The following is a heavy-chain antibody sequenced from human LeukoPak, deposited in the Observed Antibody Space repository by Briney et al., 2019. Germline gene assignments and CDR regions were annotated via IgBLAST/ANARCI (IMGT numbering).Heavy chain of an antibody. CDR1: GGTFSSYA. D-gene: IGHD2-21*02. CDR3: ARGAAYCGGDCREPFDY. CDR2: IIPIFGTA. J-gene: IGHJ4*02. V-gene: IGHV1-69*05. Sequence: GSSVKVSCKASGGTFSSYAISWVRQAPGQGLEWMGRIIPIFGTANYAQKFQGRVTITTDESTSTAYMELSSLRSEDTAVSYCARGAAYCGGDCREPFDYWGQGTLVTVSS.